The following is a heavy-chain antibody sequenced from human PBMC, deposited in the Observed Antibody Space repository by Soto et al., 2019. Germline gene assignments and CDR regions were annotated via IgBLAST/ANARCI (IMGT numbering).Heavy chain of an antibody. J-gene: IGHJ4*02. V-gene: IGHV1-18*01. D-gene: IGHD2-15*01. CDR2: ISAYNGNT. Sequence: GASVKVACKASGYTFTSYGISWVRQAPGQGLEWMGWISAYNGNTNYAQKLQGRVTMTTDTSTSTAYMELRSLRSDDTAVYYCARDRRSIVVVVAAESDELIFDYWGQGTLVTVSS. CDR1: GYTFTSYG. CDR3: ARDRRSIVVVVAAESDELIFDY.